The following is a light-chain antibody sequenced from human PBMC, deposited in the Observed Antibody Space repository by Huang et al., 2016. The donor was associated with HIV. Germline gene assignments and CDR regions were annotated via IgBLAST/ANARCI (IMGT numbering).Light chain of an antibody. CDR1: QSVSTN. CDR2: GAS. V-gene: IGKV3-15*01. Sequence: EIIMTQSPATLSVSPGERATLSCRASQSVSTNSAWYQQKPGQAPRLLIFGASNRATGSPARFSGSGSGTEFTLTISSLQSEDFAVYYCQQYDSTPTTFGPGTKVDIK. CDR3: QQYDSTPTT. J-gene: IGKJ3*01.